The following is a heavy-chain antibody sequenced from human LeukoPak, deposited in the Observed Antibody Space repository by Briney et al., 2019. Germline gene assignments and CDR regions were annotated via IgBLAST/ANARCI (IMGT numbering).Heavy chain of an antibody. D-gene: IGHD2-2*03. CDR1: GYTFTSYY. CDR2: INPSGGST. Sequence: GASVKVSCKASGYTFTSYYMHWVRQAPGQGLEWMGIINPSGGSTSYAQKFQGRVTMTRDMSTSTVYMELSGLRSEDTAVYYCARLDPRGGDDYWGQGTLVTVSS. V-gene: IGHV1-46*01. J-gene: IGHJ4*02. CDR3: ARLDPRGGDDY.